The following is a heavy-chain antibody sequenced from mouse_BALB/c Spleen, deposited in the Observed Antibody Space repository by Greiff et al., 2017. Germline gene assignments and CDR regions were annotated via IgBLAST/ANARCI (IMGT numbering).Heavy chain of an antibody. CDR1: GFTFSSFG. J-gene: IGHJ4*01. CDR2: ISRGSSTI. CDR3: ARLYDYYAIDY. D-gene: IGHD2-10*02. V-gene: IGHV5-17*02. Sequence: EVKLMESGGGLVQPGGSRKLSCAASGFTFSSFGMHWVRQAPEKGLEWVAYISRGSSTIYYADTVKGRFTISRDNPKNTLFLQMTSLRSEDTAIYYCARLYDYYAIDYWGQGTSVTVSS.